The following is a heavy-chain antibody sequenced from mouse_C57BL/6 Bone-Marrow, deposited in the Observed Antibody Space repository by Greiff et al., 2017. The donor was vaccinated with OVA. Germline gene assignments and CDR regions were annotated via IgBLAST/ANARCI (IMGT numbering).Heavy chain of an antibody. CDR2: IYPGSGST. Sequence: VQLQQPGAELVKPGASVKMSCKASGYTFTSYWITWVKQRPGQGLEWIGDIYPGSGSTNYNEKFKSKATLTVDTSSSTAYMQLSSLTSEDSAVYYCARPSYDSNSSFAYWCQGTLVTVSA. J-gene: IGHJ3*01. CDR1: GYTFTSYW. CDR3: ARPSYDSNSSFAY. V-gene: IGHV1-55*01. D-gene: IGHD2-5*01.